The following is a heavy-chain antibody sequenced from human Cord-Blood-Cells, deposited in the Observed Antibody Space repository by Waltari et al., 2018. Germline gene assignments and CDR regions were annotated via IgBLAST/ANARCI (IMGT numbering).Heavy chain of an antibody. CDR2: INPNSGGT. V-gene: IGHV1-2*02. Sequence: QVQLVQSGAEVKTPGAPVQVSCQPSGYTFTGHYLPWVRQAPGQGLEWMGWINPNSGGTNYAQKFQGRVTMTRDTSISTAYMELSRLRSDDTAVYYCARGVSSSRDYWGQGTLVTVSS. D-gene: IGHD6-6*01. CDR3: ARGVSSSRDY. J-gene: IGHJ4*02. CDR1: GYTFTGHY.